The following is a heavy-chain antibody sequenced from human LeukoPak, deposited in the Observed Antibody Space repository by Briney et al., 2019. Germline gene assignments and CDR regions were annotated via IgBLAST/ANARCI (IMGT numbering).Heavy chain of an antibody. CDR2: INPNSGAT. CDR1: RYTFTIYY. J-gene: IGHJ4*02. D-gene: IGHD2-2*02. CDR3: ARNPPYCTSTSCYNDY. Sequence: ALLKLCCKASRYTFTIYYMPSVPQAPGHGREWMGWINPNSGATSYAQRFQGRVTMTRDTSISTAYMELSGLTSDDTAVYYCARNPPYCTSTSCYNDYWGQGTLVTVSS. V-gene: IGHV1-2*02.